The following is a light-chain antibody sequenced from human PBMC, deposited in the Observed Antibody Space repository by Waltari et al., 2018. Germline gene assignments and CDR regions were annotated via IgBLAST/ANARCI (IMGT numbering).Light chain of an antibody. CDR3: SSYTSSSTLYV. V-gene: IGLV2-14*03. Sequence: QFALTQPASVSGSPGQSITISCTGTSVYVGHSDYVSWYQQHPGKAPKGIIYDVATRPSGVSRRFSGSKSGNTASLTISGLQAEDEADYFCSSYTSSSTLYVFGTGTKVTVL. J-gene: IGLJ1*01. CDR1: SVYVGHSDY. CDR2: DVA.